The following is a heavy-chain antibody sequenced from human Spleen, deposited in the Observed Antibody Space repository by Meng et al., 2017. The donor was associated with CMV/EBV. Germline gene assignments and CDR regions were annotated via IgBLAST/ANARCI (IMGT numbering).Heavy chain of an antibody. J-gene: IGHJ6*02. V-gene: IGHV3-21*01. Sequence: GGSLRLSCAASGFTFSSYSMNWVRQAPGKGLEWVSSISSSSSYIYYADSVKGRFTISRDNAKNSLYLQMNSLRAEDTAVYYCAREGGIRFLEWLSVYYGMDVWGQGTTVTVSS. D-gene: IGHD3-3*01. CDR1: GFTFSSYS. CDR3: AREGGIRFLEWLSVYYGMDV. CDR2: ISSSSSYI.